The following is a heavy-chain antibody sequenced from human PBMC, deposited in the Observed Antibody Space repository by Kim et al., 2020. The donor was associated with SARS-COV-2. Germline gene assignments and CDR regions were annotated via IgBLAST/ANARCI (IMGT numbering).Heavy chain of an antibody. J-gene: IGHJ6*03. CDR2: INHSGST. D-gene: IGHD6-19*01. V-gene: IGHV4-34*01. Sequence: SETLSLTCAVYGGSFSGYYWSWIRQPPGKGLEWIGEINHSGSTNYNPSLKSRVTISVDTSKNQFSLKLSSVNAADTAVYYCARGTRQWLSRHYYYYMDVWGKGTTVTVAS. CDR3: ARGTRQWLSRHYYYYMDV. CDR1: GGSFSGYY.